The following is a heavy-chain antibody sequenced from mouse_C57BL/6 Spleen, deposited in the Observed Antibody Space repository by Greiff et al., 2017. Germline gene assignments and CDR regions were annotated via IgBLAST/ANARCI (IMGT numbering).Heavy chain of an antibody. CDR3: AKRLGYYFDY. D-gene: IGHD4-1*01. CDR1: GYTFTDYN. V-gene: IGHV1-18*01. J-gene: IGHJ2*01. CDR2: INPNNGGT. Sequence: SGPELVKPGASVKIPCKASGYTFTDYNMDWVKQSHGKSLEWIGDINPNNGGTIYNQKFKGKATLTVDKSSSTAYMELRSLTSEDTAVYYCAKRLGYYFDYWGQGTTLTVSS.